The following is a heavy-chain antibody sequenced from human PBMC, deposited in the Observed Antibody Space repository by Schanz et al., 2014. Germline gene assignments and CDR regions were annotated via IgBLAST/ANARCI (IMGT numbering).Heavy chain of an antibody. J-gene: IGHJ6*02. V-gene: IGHV3-23*01. D-gene: IGHD3-10*01. CDR3: AKDGPGGSGSYSADGGMDV. CDR1: GLIFSDYA. CDR2: ISGGGGTT. Sequence: EVQLLESGGGLVQPGGSLKLSCAASGLIFSDYAMCWVRQAPGKGLEWVSAISGGGGTTYHTDSVKGRFTISRDNSKSTLYLQMNSLRAEDTAVYYCAKDGPGGSGSYSADGGMDVWGQGTTVTVSS.